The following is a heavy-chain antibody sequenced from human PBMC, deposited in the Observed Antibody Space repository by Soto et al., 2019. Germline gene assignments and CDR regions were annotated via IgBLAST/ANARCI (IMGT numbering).Heavy chain of an antibody. J-gene: IGHJ5*02. CDR1: GGSFSGYS. D-gene: IGHD3-10*01. CDR3: ARKEFTMVRGAPFDP. V-gene: IGHV4-34*01. Sequence: QVQLQQWGAGLLKPSETLSLTCAVYGGSFSGYSWSWIRQPPGKGLEWIGEINHSGSTNYNPSLKSRVTISVDTSKSQFSLKLTSVTAADTAVYYCARKEFTMVRGAPFDPWGQGTLVTVSS. CDR2: INHSGST.